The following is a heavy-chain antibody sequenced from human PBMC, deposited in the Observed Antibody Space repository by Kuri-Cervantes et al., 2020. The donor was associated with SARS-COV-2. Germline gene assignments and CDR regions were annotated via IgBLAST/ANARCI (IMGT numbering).Heavy chain of an antibody. CDR1: GGSMSSSSFY. J-gene: IGHJ4*02. V-gene: IGHV4-39*01. Sequence: SETLSLTCTVSGGSMSSSSFYWGWIRQPPGKGLEWIGSIYYSGSIYYNPSLKSRVTISVDTSKNQFSLKLSSVTAADTAVYYCAGQQLAFDYWGQGTLVTVSS. CDR3: AGQQLAFDY. D-gene: IGHD5-24*01. CDR2: IYYSGSI.